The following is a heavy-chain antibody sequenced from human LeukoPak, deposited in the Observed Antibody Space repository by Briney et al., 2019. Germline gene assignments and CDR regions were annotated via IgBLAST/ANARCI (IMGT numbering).Heavy chain of an antibody. CDR1: GYTFTGYY. CDR3: ARGNWNDEAFDI. V-gene: IGHV1-2*02. D-gene: IGHD1-1*01. J-gene: IGHJ3*02. Sequence: ASVKVSCKASGYTFTGYYMHWLRQAPGQGLEWMGWINPNSGGTNYAQKFQGRVTMTRDTSISTAYMELSRLRSDDTAVYYCARGNWNDEAFDIWGQGTMVTVSS. CDR2: INPNSGGT.